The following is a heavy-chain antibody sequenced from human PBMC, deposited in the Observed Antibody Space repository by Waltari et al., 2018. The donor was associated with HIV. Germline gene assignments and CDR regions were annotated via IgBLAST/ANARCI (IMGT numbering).Heavy chain of an antibody. V-gene: IGHV4-59*01. CDR1: GDSITGNY. J-gene: IGHJ4*02. CDR3: ARGWRWLQFHGHYYFDY. CDR2: ISYSGIT. D-gene: IGHD5-12*01. Sequence: QVQLQESGTGLVKPSETLSLTCNVSGDSITGNYWNWIRQPPGKDPEWIGYISYSGITNYTPSLKSRVSMSLVSSKSQFSLKLRSVTALDTAVYYCARGWRWLQFHGHYYFDYWGQGILVTVSS.